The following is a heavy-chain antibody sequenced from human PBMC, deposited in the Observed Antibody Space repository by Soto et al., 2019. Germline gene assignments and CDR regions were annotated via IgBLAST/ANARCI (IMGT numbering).Heavy chain of an antibody. J-gene: IGHJ4*02. CDR3: ATPWVAAGDFDY. CDR1: GFTFSNSW. Sequence: EVQLVESGGGLIEPGGSLRLSCAASGFTFSNSWMNWLRQAPGKGLEWVGRIKSQIDGGTINYAAPVTGRFTISRDDSKNMLFLQMNSLKTEDTAVYYCATPWVAAGDFDYWGQGTLVTVSS. V-gene: IGHV3-15*07. D-gene: IGHD6-13*01. CDR2: IKSQIDGGTI.